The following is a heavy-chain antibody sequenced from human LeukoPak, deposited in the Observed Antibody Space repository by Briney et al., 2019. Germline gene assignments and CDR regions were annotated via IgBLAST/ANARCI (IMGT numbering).Heavy chain of an antibody. Sequence: PGRSLRLSCAASGFTFSSYGMHWVRQAPGKGLEWVAVIWYDGSNKYYADSVKGRFTISRDNSKNTLYLQMNSLRAEDTAVYYCASGRYGSGSYEFDYWGQGTLVTVSS. CDR3: ASGRYGSGSYEFDY. V-gene: IGHV3-33*01. J-gene: IGHJ4*02. CDR2: IWYDGSNK. CDR1: GFTFSSYG. D-gene: IGHD3-10*01.